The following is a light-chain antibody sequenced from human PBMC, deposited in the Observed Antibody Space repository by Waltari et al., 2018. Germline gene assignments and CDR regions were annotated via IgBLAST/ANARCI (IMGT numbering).Light chain of an antibody. CDR2: VNSDGSN. V-gene: IGLV4-69*01. J-gene: IGLJ3*02. CDR3: QTGGHGTWV. CDR1: SGHSSNI. Sequence: QLVLTQSPSASASLGASVKLTCTLSSGHSSNIIAWHQQKPEKGPRYVMKVNSDGSNSKGDEIPDRFSGSSSGAERYLTISSLQSEDEADYYCQTGGHGTWVFGGGTKLTVL.